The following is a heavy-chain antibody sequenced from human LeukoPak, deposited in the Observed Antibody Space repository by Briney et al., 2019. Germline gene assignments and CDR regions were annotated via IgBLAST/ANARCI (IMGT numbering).Heavy chain of an antibody. D-gene: IGHD2-15*01. CDR3: ARDQGLVVVAAGDAFDI. V-gene: IGHV3-21*01. Sequence: AGGSLRLSCAASGFTFSSYSMNWVRQAPGKGLEWVSSISSSSSYIYYADSVKGRFTISRDNAKNSLYLQMNSLRAEDTAVYYCARDQGLVVVAAGDAFDIWGQGTMVTVSS. J-gene: IGHJ3*02. CDR2: ISSSSSYI. CDR1: GFTFSSYS.